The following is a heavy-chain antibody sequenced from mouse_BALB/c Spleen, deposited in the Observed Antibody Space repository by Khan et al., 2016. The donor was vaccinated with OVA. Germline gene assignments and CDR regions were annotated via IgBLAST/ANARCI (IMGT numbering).Heavy chain of an antibody. CDR1: GYTFTTAG. Sequence: QIQLVQSGPELKKPGETVRISCKASGYTFTTAGIQWVQKMLGKGLKWIGWINTHSGVPKYAEDFKGRFAFSLETSASTAYLQITNLKNEDTATYFCARGGAAYYRNDGGAMDYWGQGTSVTVSS. J-gene: IGHJ4*01. CDR2: INTHSGVP. CDR3: ARGGAAYYRNDGGAMDY. D-gene: IGHD2-14*01. V-gene: IGHV9-4*02.